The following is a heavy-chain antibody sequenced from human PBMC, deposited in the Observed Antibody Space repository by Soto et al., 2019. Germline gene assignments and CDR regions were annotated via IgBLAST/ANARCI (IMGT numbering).Heavy chain of an antibody. D-gene: IGHD3-22*01. CDR1: GYTFTSYY. Sequence: ASVKVSCKASGYTFTSYYMHWVRQAPGQGLEWMGIINPSGGSTSYAQKFQGRVTMTRDTSTSTVYMELSSLRSDDTAVYYCARESVHIYDSRGYHFWFDPWGQGTQVTVSS. J-gene: IGHJ5*02. CDR2: INPSGGST. V-gene: IGHV1-46*01. CDR3: ARESVHIYDSRGYHFWFDP.